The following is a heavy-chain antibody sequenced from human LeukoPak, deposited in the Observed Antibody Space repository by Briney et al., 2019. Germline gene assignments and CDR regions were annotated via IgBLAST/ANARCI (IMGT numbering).Heavy chain of an antibody. CDR1: GGSFSGYY. J-gene: IGHJ3*02. V-gene: IGHV3-7*01. D-gene: IGHD5-12*01. CDR3: ARGGGYYAFDI. Sequence: PSETLSLTCAVYGGSFSGYYWSWVRQAPGKGLEWVANIKQDGSEKYYVDSVKGRFTISRDNAKNSLYLQMNSLRAEDTAVYYCARGGGYYAFDIWGQGTMVTVSS. CDR2: IKQDGSEK.